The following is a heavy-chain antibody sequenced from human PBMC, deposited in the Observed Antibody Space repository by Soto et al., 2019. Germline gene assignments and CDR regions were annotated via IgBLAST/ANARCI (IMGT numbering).Heavy chain of an antibody. V-gene: IGHV4-59*08. D-gene: IGHD1-26*01. CDR3: ARLIGNSWLDS. CDR1: GGSISSYY. CDR2: IYYSGST. J-gene: IGHJ5*01. Sequence: SETLSLTCTVFGGSISSYYWSWIRQPPGKGLEWIGYIYYSGSTNYNPSLKSRVTISVDTSKNQFSLKLSSVTPDDTAVYYCARLIGNSWLDSWGQGTLVTVSS.